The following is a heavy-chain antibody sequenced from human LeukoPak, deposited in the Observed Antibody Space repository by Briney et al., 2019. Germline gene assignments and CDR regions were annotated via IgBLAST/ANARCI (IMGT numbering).Heavy chain of an antibody. CDR1: GFTFHTYW. J-gene: IGHJ4*02. Sequence: PGGSLRLSCAASGFTFHTYWMTCVRQAPGKGLEWVANIKQDGSDKYYADSVKGRFAISRDNAKNSLYLQMNTLTVEDTAIYYCARDHMSGYYGYWGQGTLVTVSS. CDR2: IKQDGSDK. CDR3: ARDHMSGYYGY. V-gene: IGHV3-7*01.